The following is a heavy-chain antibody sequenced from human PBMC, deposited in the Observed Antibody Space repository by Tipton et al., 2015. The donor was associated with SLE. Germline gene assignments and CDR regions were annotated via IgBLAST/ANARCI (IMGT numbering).Heavy chain of an antibody. J-gene: IGHJ5*02. V-gene: IGHV3-49*03. CDR3: TRDPLLPPWFAP. Sequence: SLRLSCSASGFTFDNYAMSWFRQAPGKGLGWVGFIRSKAYGGTTEYAASVKGRLTISRDDSKSIAYLQMKSLKTEDTAVYYCTRDPLLPPWFAPWGQGTLVTVSS. D-gene: IGHD1-26*01. CDR1: GFTFDNYA. CDR2: IRSKAYGGTT.